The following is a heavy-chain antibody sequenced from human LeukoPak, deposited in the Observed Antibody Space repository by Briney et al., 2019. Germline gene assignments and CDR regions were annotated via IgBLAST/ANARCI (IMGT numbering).Heavy chain of an antibody. Sequence: GGSLRLSCAASGFTFSSYSMNWVRQAPGKGLEWVALMSKDGSKTYYADSVKGRFTISRDISKNTLFLQLNSLRAEDTALYFCAKSSGFGGLFDSWGQGTRVIVSS. J-gene: IGHJ4*02. CDR1: GFTFSSYS. D-gene: IGHD3-10*01. CDR3: AKSSGFGGLFDS. CDR2: MSKDGSKT. V-gene: IGHV3-30*18.